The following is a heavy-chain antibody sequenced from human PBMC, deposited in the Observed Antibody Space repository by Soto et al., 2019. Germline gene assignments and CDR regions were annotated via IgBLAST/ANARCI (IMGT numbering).Heavy chain of an antibody. CDR3: ARVVGIAAAPGRFDP. CDR2: ISRDSGKI. J-gene: IGHJ5*02. D-gene: IGHD6-13*01. CDR1: GLSFTNYE. Sequence: PGGSLRLSCAASGLSFTNYEFNWVRQAPGKGLEWVSFISRDSGKILYADAVKGRFTVSRDNSKNTLYLQMNSLRAEDTAVYYCARVVGIAAAPGRFDPWGQGTLVTVSS. V-gene: IGHV3-21*04.